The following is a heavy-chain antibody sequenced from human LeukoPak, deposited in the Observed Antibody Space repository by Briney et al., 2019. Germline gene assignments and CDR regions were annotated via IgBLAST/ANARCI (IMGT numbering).Heavy chain of an antibody. CDR1: GYTFTGYY. D-gene: IGHD2-21*01. Sequence: SVKXXCKASGYTFTGYYMRWVRQAPGQGLEWMGWINPNSGGTNCAQKFQGRVTMTRDTSISTAYMELSRLRSDDTAVYYCAREERYCGGDCSLYFDYWGQGTLVTVSS. CDR2: INPNSGGT. V-gene: IGHV1-2*02. CDR3: AREERYCGGDCSLYFDY. J-gene: IGHJ4*02.